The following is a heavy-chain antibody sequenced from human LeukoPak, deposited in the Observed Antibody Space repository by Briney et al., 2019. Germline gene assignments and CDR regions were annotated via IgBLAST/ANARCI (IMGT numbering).Heavy chain of an antibody. J-gene: IGHJ4*02. CDR1: GGSISSHYY. CDR2: IYYSGST. CDR3: AREGGPYRPLDY. Sequence: SETLSLTCTVSGGSISSHYYWIWIRQPPGKGLEWIGSIYYSGSTYYNPSLKSRVTISVDTSKNQFSLKLSSLTAAETAVYYCAREGGPYRPLDYSGQGTLVTVSA. V-gene: IGHV4-39*02.